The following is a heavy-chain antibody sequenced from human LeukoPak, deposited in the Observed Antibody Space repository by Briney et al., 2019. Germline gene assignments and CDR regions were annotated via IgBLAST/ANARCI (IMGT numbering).Heavy chain of an antibody. Sequence: PSETLSLTCTVSGGSISSSSYYWGWIRQPPGKGLEWIGSIYYSGSTYYNPSLKSRVTISVDTSKNQFSLKLSSVTAADTAVYYCARRLWIRYDSSGYYPEFDYWDQGTLVTVSS. V-gene: IGHV4-39*01. J-gene: IGHJ4*02. CDR1: GGSISSSSYY. CDR2: IYYSGST. CDR3: ARRLWIRYDSSGYYPEFDY. D-gene: IGHD3-22*01.